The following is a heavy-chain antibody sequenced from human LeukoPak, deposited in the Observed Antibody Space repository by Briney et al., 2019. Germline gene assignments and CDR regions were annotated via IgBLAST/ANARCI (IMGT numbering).Heavy chain of an antibody. J-gene: IGHJ5*02. V-gene: IGHV1-46*01. CDR3: AREYCSSTSCYIRTVGFDP. D-gene: IGHD2-2*01. CDR1: GYTFTSYY. Sequence: ASVKVSCKASGYTFTSYYMHWVRQAPGQGLEWMGIINPSGGSTSYAQKFQGRVTMTRDTSTSTVYMELSSLRSEDTAVYYCAREYCSSTSCYIRTVGFDPWGQGTLVTVSS. CDR2: INPSGGST.